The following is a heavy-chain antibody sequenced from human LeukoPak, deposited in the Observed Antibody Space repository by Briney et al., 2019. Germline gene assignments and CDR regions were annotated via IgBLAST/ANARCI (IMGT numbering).Heavy chain of an antibody. CDR3: ARALLWFGESPSGFDP. CDR1: GFTFSSYG. V-gene: IGHV3-30*02. D-gene: IGHD3-10*01. J-gene: IGHJ5*02. CDR2: IRYDGSNK. Sequence: GGSLRLSCAASGFTFSSYGMHWVRQAPGKGLEWVAFIRYDGSNKYYADSVKGRFTISRDDSKNTLYLQMNSLRAEDTAVYYCARALLWFGESPSGFDPWGQGTLVTVSS.